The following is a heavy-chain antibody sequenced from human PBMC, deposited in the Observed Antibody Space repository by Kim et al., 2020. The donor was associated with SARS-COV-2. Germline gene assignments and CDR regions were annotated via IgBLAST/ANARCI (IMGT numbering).Heavy chain of an antibody. D-gene: IGHD6-6*01. CDR1: GGSISSGSYY. V-gene: IGHV4-61*02. Sequence: SETLSLTCTVSGGSISSGSYYWSWIRQPAGKGLEWIGRIYTSGSTNYNPSLKSRVTISVDTSKNQFSLKLSSVTAADTAVYYCATDPFDAARPYYYYGMDVWGQGTTVTVSS. CDR2: IYTSGST. CDR3: ATDPFDAARPYYYYGMDV. J-gene: IGHJ6*02.